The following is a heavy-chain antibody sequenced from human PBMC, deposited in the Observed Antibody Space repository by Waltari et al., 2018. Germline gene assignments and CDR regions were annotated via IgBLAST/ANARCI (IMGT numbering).Heavy chain of an antibody. D-gene: IGHD3-22*01. CDR2: IYHSGST. V-gene: IGHV4-38-2*02. Sequence: QVQLQESGPGLVKPSETLSLTCAVSGYSISSGYYWGWIRQPPGKGLEWIGSIYHSGSTYYNPSLKSRVTISVDTSKNQFSLKLSSVTAADTAVYYCAREGLYYYDSQPGAFDIWGQGTMVTVSS. J-gene: IGHJ3*02. CDR3: AREGLYYYDSQPGAFDI. CDR1: GYSISSGYY.